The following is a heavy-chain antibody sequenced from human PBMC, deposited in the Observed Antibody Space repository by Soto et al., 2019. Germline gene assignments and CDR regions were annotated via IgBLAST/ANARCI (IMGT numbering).Heavy chain of an antibody. D-gene: IGHD3-10*01. J-gene: IGHJ6*02. CDR1: GGTFSSYA. V-gene: IGHV1-69*13. CDR2: IIPIFGTA. CDR3: AARYGSGSPLAHYYYYYGMDV. Sequence: SVKVSCKASGGTFSSYAISWVRQAPGQGLEWMGGIIPIFGTANYAQKFQGRVTITADESTSTAYRELSSLRSEDTAVYYCAARYGSGSPLAHYYYYYGMDVWGQGTTVTVSS.